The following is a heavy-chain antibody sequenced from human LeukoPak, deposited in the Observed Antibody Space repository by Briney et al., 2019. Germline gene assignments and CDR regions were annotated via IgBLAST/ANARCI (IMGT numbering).Heavy chain of an antibody. J-gene: IGHJ3*02. Sequence: ASVKVSCKASGYTFTGYYMHWVRQAPGQGLEWMGRINPNSGGTNYAQKFQGRFTMTRDTSISTAYMELSGLRSDDTAVYYCARATDWNYAFDIWGQGTMVTVSS. CDR2: INPNSGGT. V-gene: IGHV1-2*06. D-gene: IGHD1-7*01. CDR1: GYTFTGYY. CDR3: ARATDWNYAFDI.